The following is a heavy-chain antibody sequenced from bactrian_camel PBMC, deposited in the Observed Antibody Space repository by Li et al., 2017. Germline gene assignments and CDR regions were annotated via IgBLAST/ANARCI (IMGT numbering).Heavy chain of an antibody. CDR1: ANVYC. CDR2: VYFGGGST. Sequence: HVQLVESGGGSVAAGESLRLSCVASANVYCMGWFRQVPGREREGVAFVYFGGGSTYYADSVKGRFTIGQDKGKNTVYLLMNSLKPDDSGTYYCAYESGTTPDLCRRRGPGGYFGQGTQVTVSS. J-gene: IGHJ4*01. D-gene: IGHD7*01. V-gene: IGHV3S60*01.